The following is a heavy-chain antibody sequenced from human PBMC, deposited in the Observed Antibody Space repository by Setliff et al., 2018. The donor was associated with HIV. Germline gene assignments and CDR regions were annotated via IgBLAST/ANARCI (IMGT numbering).Heavy chain of an antibody. D-gene: IGHD2-21*01. Sequence: PSETLSLTCAVYGGSFSGYYWSWIRQPPGKGLEWIGEINHSGRINCNPSLKSRVTVSVDTSKNQFSLKLSSVTAADTAVYYCARSLWLGDIQHWGQGTLVTVSS. CDR1: GGSFSGYY. J-gene: IGHJ1*01. V-gene: IGHV4-34*01. CDR3: ARSLWLGDIQH. CDR2: INHSGRI.